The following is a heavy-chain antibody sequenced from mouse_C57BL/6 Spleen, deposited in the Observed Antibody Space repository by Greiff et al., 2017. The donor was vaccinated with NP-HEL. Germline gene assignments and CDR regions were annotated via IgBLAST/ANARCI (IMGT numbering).Heavy chain of an antibody. CDR1: GFSLTSYG. V-gene: IGHV2-2*01. CDR2: IWSGGST. Sequence: VQLQQSGPGLVQPSQSLSITCTVSGFSLTSYGVHWVRQSPGKGLEWLGVIWSGGSTDYNAAFISRLSISKDNSKSQVFFKMNSLQADDTAIYYCARMNGYDGAWFAYWGQGTLVTVSA. CDR3: ARMNGYDGAWFAY. J-gene: IGHJ3*01. D-gene: IGHD2-2*01.